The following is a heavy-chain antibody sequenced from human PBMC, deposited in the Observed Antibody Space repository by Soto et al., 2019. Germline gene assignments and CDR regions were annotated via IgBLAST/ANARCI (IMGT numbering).Heavy chain of an antibody. Sequence: PSETLSLTCPVSGDSISEYYWSWIRQPPGKGLEWIGYIYYSGSTNSNNPSLKSRVAISVDTSKNEFSLKLSSVTAADTAVYYCARSIVVVNALDYWGQGTLVTVSS. CDR3: ARSIVVVNALDY. CDR2: IYYSGST. J-gene: IGHJ4*02. CDR1: GDSISEYY. V-gene: IGHV4-59*08. D-gene: IGHD2-21*01.